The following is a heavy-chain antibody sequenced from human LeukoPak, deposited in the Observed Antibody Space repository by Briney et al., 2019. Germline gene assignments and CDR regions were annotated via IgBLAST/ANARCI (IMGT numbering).Heavy chain of an antibody. Sequence: ASVKVSCKASGYTFTSYDINWVRQATGQGLEWMGWMNPNSGNTGYAQKLQGRVTMTTDTSTSTAYMELRSLRSDDTAVYYCARDRTGTRAMADYWGQGTLVTVSS. CDR1: GYTFTSYD. V-gene: IGHV1-8*02. D-gene: IGHD1-7*01. CDR2: MNPNSGNT. CDR3: ARDRTGTRAMADY. J-gene: IGHJ4*02.